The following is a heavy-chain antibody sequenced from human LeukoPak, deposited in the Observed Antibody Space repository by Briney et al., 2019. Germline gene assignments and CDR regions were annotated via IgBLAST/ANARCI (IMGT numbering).Heavy chain of an antibody. CDR2: ISYDGSNK. D-gene: IGHD1-26*01. CDR1: GFTFSSYG. J-gene: IGHJ4*02. Sequence: PGGSLRLSCAASGFTFSSYGMHCVRQDPGKGREWVAVISYDGSNKYYADSVKGRFTISRDNSKNTLYLQMNSLRAEDTAVYYCAKMQGIVGATDDFDYWGQGTLVTVSS. CDR3: AKMQGIVGATDDFDY. V-gene: IGHV3-30*18.